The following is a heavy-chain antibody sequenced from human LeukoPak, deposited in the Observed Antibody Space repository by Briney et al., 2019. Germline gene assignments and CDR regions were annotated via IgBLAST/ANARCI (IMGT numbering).Heavy chain of an antibody. CDR2: ISAYNGNT. Sequence: ASVKVSCKASGYTFTSYGISWVRQAPGQGLEWVGWISAYNGNTNYAQKLQGRVTMTTDTSTSTAYMELRSLRSDDTAMYYCARVAAAAGRDAFDIWGQGTMVTVSS. CDR3: ARVAAAAGRDAFDI. J-gene: IGHJ3*02. CDR1: GYTFTSYG. D-gene: IGHD6-13*01. V-gene: IGHV1-18*01.